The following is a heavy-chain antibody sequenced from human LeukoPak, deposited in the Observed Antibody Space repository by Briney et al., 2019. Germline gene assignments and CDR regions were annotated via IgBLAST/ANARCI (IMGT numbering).Heavy chain of an antibody. CDR2: ILGNTL. J-gene: IGHJ6*02. CDR1: GFSLDDSV. V-gene: IGHV3-9*01. Sequence: PGGSLRLSCAASGFSLDDSVMHWVRQPPGKGLEWVSGILGNTLDYADSVRGRFTISKDNAKRTLYLQMSSLRPEDTAFYYCIKELSPGGLDVWGQGTTVIVSS. D-gene: IGHD3-10*01. CDR3: IKELSPGGLDV.